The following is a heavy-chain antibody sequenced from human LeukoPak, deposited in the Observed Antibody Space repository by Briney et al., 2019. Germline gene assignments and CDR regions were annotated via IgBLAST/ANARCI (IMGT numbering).Heavy chain of an antibody. CDR1: GFTFSDYY. CDR3: ARDPYSGSYGDYYYYYMDV. CDR2: ISSSGSTI. V-gene: IGHV3-11*04. Sequence: GGSLRLSCAASGFTFSDYYMSWIRQAPGQGLEWVPYISSSGSTIYYADSVQGRFTISRDNAKSSLFLQMNSLRDEDTAVYYCARDPYSGSYGDYYYYYMDVWGKGTTVTISS. J-gene: IGHJ6*03. D-gene: IGHD1-26*01.